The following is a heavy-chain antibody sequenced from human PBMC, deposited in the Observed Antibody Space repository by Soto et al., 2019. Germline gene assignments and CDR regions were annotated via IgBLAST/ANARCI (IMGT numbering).Heavy chain of an antibody. V-gene: IGHV3-30-3*01. Sequence: GGSLRLSCAASGFTFSSYAIHWVRQAPGKGLEWVAVISYDGSNKYYADSVKGRFTISRDNSKNTLYLQMNSLRAEDTAVYYCARDLRLRFDGYFDYWGQGTLVTVSS. CDR1: GFTFSSYA. CDR3: ARDLRLRFDGYFDY. D-gene: IGHD3-9*01. J-gene: IGHJ4*02. CDR2: ISYDGSNK.